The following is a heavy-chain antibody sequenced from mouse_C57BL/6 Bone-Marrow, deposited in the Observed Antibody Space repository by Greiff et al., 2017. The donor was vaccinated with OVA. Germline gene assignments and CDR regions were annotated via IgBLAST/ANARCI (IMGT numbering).Heavy chain of an antibody. CDR1: GYTFTSYW. CDR3: ARGEESSGYGHYYAMDY. Sequence: VQLQQSGAELVRPGPSVKLSCKASGYTFTSYWMHWVKQRPGQGLEWIGVIDPSDSYTNYNQKFKGKAPLTVDTSSSTAYMQLSSLTSEDSAVYYCARGEESSGYGHYYAMDYWGQGTSVTVSS. D-gene: IGHD3-2*02. CDR2: IDPSDSYT. V-gene: IGHV1-59*01. J-gene: IGHJ4*01.